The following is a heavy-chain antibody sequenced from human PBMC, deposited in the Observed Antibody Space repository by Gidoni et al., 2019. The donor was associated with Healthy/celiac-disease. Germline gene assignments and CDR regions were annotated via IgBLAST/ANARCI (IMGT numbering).Heavy chain of an antibody. D-gene: IGHD4-17*01. J-gene: IGHJ4*02. CDR2: MNPNSGNT. Sequence: QVQLVQSGAEVKKPGASVKVSCKASGYTFTSYDINWVRQATGQGLEWMGWMNPNSGNTGYAQKFQGRVTMTRNTSISTAYMELSSLRSEDTAVYYCARSSDYGDYGNYYFDYWGQGTLVTVSS. V-gene: IGHV1-8*01. CDR1: GYTFTSYD. CDR3: ARSSDYGDYGNYYFDY.